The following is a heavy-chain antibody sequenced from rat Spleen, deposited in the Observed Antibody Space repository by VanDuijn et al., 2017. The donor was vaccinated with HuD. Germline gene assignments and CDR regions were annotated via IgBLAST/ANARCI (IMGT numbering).Heavy chain of an antibody. J-gene: IGHJ2*01. CDR3: ARGPSYGSDLDYFDY. D-gene: IGHD1-7*01. CDR1: GFTFSNYD. V-gene: IGHV5-25*01. CDR2: ISYGDSSGHSST. Sequence: EVQLVESGGGLVQPGRSMKLSCAASGFTFSNYDMAWVRQAPTKGLEWVASISYGDSSGHSSTYYRDSVKGRFTISRDNAKNSLYLQMDSLRSEDTAIYYCARGPSYGSDLDYFDYWGQGVMVTVSS.